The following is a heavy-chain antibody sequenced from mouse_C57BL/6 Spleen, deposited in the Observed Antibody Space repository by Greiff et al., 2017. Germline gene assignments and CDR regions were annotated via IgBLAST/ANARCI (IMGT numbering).Heavy chain of an antibody. V-gene: IGHV1-22*01. D-gene: IGHD1-1*01. Sequence: EVQLQQSGPELVKPGASVKMSCKASGYTFTDYNMHWVKQSHGKSLEWIGYINPNNGGTSYNQKFKGKATLTVNKSSSTAYMELRSLTSEDSAVYYCARFLLLRSPFDYWGQGTTLTVSS. CDR3: ARFLLLRSPFDY. CDR1: GYTFTDYN. J-gene: IGHJ2*01. CDR2: INPNNGGT.